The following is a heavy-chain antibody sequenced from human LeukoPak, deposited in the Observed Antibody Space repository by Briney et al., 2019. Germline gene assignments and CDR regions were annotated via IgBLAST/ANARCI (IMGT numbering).Heavy chain of an antibody. CDR2: INHSGST. Sequence: SETLSLTCAVYGGSFSGYYWSWIRQPPGKGLEWIGEINHSGSTNYNPSLKSRVTISVDTSKNQFSLKLSSVTAADTAVYYCARDTTVTTAKRGLQARNWYFDVWGRGTLVTVSS. CDR1: GGSFSGYY. V-gene: IGHV4-34*01. J-gene: IGHJ2*01. CDR3: ARDTTVTTAKRGLQARNWYFDV. D-gene: IGHD4-17*01.